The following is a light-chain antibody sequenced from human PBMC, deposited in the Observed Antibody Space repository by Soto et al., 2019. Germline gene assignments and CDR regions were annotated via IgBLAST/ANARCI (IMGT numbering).Light chain of an antibody. Sequence: AIRMTQSPSSLSASTGDRVTITCRASQGISSYLAWYQQKPGKAPKLLIYAASTLQSGVPSRFSGSGSGTDFTLTISCLQSEDFATYHCQHLNSYPYTFGQGTKLEIK. CDR3: QHLNSYPYT. CDR1: QGISSY. CDR2: AAS. V-gene: IGKV1-8*01. J-gene: IGKJ2*01.